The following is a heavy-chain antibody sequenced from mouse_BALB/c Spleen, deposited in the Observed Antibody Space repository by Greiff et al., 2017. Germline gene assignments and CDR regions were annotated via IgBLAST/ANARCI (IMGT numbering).Heavy chain of an antibody. J-gene: IGHJ1*01. V-gene: IGHV5-6-3*01. CDR3: ARGLHHAGPRYFDV. CDR2: INSNGGST. CDR1: GFTFSSYG. D-gene: IGHD1-2*01. Sequence: EVKVVESGGGLVQPGGSLKLSCAASGFTFSSYGMSWVRQTPDKRLELVASINSNGGSTYYPDSVKGRFTISRDNAKNTLYLQMSSLKSEDTAMHYCARGLHHAGPRYFDVWGAGTTVTVSS.